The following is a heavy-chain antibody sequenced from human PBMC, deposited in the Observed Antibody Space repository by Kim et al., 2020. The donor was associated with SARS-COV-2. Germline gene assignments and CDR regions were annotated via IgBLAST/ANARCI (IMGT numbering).Heavy chain of an antibody. J-gene: IGHJ4*02. CDR3: AKGCREYSSSNPDY. CDR1: GFTFNNYA. Sequence: GGSLRLSCAASGFTFNNYAMNWVRQAPGKGLEWVSGITDSGVQTYYTESVKGRFTISRDNSKNTLYLQMNSLRAEDTAVYYCAKGCREYSSSNPDYWGQGTLVTVSS. CDR2: ITDSGVQT. V-gene: IGHV3-23*01. D-gene: IGHD6-13*01.